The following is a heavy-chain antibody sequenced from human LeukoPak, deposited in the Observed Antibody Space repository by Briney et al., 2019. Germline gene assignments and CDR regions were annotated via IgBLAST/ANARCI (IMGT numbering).Heavy chain of an antibody. J-gene: IGHJ4*02. CDR2: FFYSGNT. CDR3: ARQVVAVAGTGYFDY. Sequence: SETLSLTCTVSGDSISSSGFYWGWIRQPPGKGLDWIGSFFYSGNTYYSPSLQSRVSISVDTSKNQFSLKLNSVTAADTAVYFCARQVVAVAGTGYFDYWGQGTLVTVSS. CDR1: GDSISSSGFY. V-gene: IGHV4-39*01. D-gene: IGHD6-19*01.